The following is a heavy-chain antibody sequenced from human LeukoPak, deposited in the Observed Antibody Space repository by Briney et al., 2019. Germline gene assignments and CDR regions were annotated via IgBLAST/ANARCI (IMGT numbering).Heavy chain of an antibody. CDR1: GYTFFTYG. J-gene: IGHJ4*02. Sequence: ASVKVSCKASGYTFFTYGVTWVRQAPGQGLEWMGWISTYNGNTIAQKFQGRVTLTTDTSTSTAYMALRSLKSDDTAVYYCARQYGDNSGSLDHWGQGTLVTVSS. CDR2: ISTYNGNT. V-gene: IGHV1-18*01. D-gene: IGHD4-23*01. CDR3: ARQYGDNSGSLDH.